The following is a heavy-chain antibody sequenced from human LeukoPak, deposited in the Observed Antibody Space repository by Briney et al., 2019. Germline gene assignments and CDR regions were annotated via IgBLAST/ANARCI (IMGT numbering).Heavy chain of an antibody. V-gene: IGHV4-59*01. D-gene: IGHD6-19*01. J-gene: IGHJ3*02. Sequence: SETLSLTCTVSGGSIANYFWSWIRQSPGKGLEWIGYVYSDGSTKYKSSLKSRVTISVDTSKNQFSLKLSSVTAADTAVYYCARASDSSGSYSGGHSWGQGTMVTVSS. CDR2: VYSDGST. CDR1: GGSIANYF. CDR3: ARASDSSGSYSGGHS.